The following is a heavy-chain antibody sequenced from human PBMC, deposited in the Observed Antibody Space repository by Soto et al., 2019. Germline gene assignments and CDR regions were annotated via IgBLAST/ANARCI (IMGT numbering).Heavy chain of an antibody. J-gene: IGHJ6*02. D-gene: IGHD4-17*01. Sequence: QVQLVESGGGEVQPGRSLTLSCAASGFTFSTYGMHWVRQTPGKGLEWVAVISYDGTNKFYSDSVKGRFTISRDNFENTRTLQMHSLRADETAVYSCAKDLQSYGDYDYYCYGMDVWGLGTRVTVSS. CDR1: GFTFSTYG. CDR2: ISYDGTNK. CDR3: AKDLQSYGDYDYYCYGMDV. V-gene: IGHV3-30*18.